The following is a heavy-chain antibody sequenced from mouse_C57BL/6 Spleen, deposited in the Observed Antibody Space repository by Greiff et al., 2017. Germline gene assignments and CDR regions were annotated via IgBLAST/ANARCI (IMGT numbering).Heavy chain of an antibody. CDR3: TTHLNYGSSPFAY. J-gene: IGHJ3*01. CDR1: GYTFTDYE. Sequence: VQRVESGAELVRPGASVTLSCKASGYTFTDYEMHWVKQTPVHGLEWIGAIDPETGGTAYNQKFKGKAILTADKSSSTAYMELRSLTSEDSAVYYCTTHLNYGSSPFAYWGQGTLVTVSA. CDR2: IDPETGGT. D-gene: IGHD1-1*01. V-gene: IGHV1-15*01.